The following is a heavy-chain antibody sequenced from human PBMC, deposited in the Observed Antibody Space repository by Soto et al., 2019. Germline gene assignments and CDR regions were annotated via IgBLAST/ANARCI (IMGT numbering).Heavy chain of an antibody. J-gene: IGHJ4*02. V-gene: IGHV3-23*01. D-gene: IGHD1-26*01. CDR2: ISGSGGST. CDR1: GFTFSSYA. CDR3: AKDLGGSYLY. Sequence: PGGSLRLSCADSGFTFSSYAMSWVRQAQGKGLEWVSAISGSGGSTYYADSVKGRFTISRDNSKNTLYLQMNSLRAEDTAVYYCAKDLGGSYLYWGQGTLVTVSS.